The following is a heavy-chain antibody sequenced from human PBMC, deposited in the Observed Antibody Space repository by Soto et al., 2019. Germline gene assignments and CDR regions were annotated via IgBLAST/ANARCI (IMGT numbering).Heavy chain of an antibody. CDR2: IIPIFGTA. CDR3: ARDQGGYIYKFDY. J-gene: IGHJ4*02. Sequence: SVKVSCKASGGTFSSYAISWVRQAPGQGLEWMGGIIPIFGTANYAQKFQGRVTITADESTSTAYMELSSLGSEDRAVYYCARDQGGYIYKFDYWGQGTLVTVSS. D-gene: IGHD5-12*01. V-gene: IGHV1-69*13. CDR1: GGTFSSYA.